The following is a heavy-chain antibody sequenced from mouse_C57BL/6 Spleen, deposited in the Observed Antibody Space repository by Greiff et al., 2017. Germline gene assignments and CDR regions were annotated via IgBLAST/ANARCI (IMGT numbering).Heavy chain of an antibody. J-gene: IGHJ4*01. CDR3: ARSRYDYYAMDY. D-gene: IGHD1-1*02. V-gene: IGHV1-82*01. Sequence: VQLQQSGPELVKPGASVKISCKASGYAFRSSWMNWVKQRPGKGLEWIGRIYPGDGDTNYNGKFKGTATLTADKSSSTAYMQLSSLTSEDSAVYFCARSRYDYYAMDYWGQGTSVTVSS. CDR1: GYAFRSSW. CDR2: IYPGDGDT.